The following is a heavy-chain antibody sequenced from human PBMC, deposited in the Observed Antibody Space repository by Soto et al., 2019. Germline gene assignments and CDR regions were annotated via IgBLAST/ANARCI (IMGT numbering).Heavy chain of an antibody. J-gene: IGHJ6*02. CDR3: ARWGEGQQLVSSGMDV. CDR1: GDSVSSNSAA. CDR2: TYYRSKWYN. Sequence: SQTLSLTGAISGDSVSSNSAAWNWIRQSPSRGLEWLGRTYYRSKWYNDYAVSVKSRITINPDTSKNQFSLQLNSVTPEDTAVYYCARWGEGQQLVSSGMDVWGQGTTVTVSS. D-gene: IGHD6-13*01. V-gene: IGHV6-1*01.